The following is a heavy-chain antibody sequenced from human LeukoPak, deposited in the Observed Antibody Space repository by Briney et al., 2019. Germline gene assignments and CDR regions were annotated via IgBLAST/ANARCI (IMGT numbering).Heavy chain of an antibody. J-gene: IGHJ4*02. CDR2: INHSGST. CDR3: ARGLKVNYFDY. Sequence: SETLSLTCAVYGGSFSGYHWSWIRQPPGKGLEWIGEINHSGSTNYNPSLKSRVTISVDTSKNQFSLKLSPVTAADTAVYYCARGLKVNYFDYWGQGTLVTVSS. CDR1: GGSFSGYH. V-gene: IGHV4-34*01.